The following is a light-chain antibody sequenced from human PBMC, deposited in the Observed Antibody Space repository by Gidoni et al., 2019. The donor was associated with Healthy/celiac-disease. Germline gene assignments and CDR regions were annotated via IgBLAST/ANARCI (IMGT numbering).Light chain of an antibody. CDR3: QQYNSYSRT. CDR1: QSISSW. CDR2: DAS. V-gene: IGKV1-5*01. J-gene: IGKJ1*01. Sequence: DIQMTQSPSTLSASVGDRVTITCRASQSISSWLAWYQQKPGKAPKLLIYDASSLESGVPSSFSGSGSGTEFTLTISSLQPYDFATYYCQQYNSYSRTFGQGTKVEIK.